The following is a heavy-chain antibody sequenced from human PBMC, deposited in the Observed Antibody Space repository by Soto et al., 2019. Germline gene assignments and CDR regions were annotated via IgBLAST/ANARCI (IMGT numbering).Heavy chain of an antibody. V-gene: IGHV1-69*13. J-gene: IGHJ4*02. CDR1: GGTFSSYA. Sequence: GASVKVSCKASGGTFSSYAISWVRQAPGQGLEWMGGIIPIFGTANYAQKFQGRVTITADESTSTAYMELSSLRSEDTAVYYCGRDGVGATPVSFDYWGQGTLVPVSS. CDR2: IIPIFGTA. CDR3: GRDGVGATPVSFDY. D-gene: IGHD1-26*01.